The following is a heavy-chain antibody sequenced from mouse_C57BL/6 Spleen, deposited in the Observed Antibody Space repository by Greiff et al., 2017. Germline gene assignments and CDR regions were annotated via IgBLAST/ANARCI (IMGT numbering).Heavy chain of an antibody. CDR2: IYPSDSET. V-gene: IGHV1-61*01. D-gene: IGHD3-3*01. Sequence: QVQLKQPGAELVRPGSSVKLSCKASGYTFTSYWMDWVKQRPGQGLEWIGNIYPSDSETHYNQKFKDKATLTVDKSSSTAYMQLSSLTSEDSAVYYCARGDGGFAYWGQGTLVTVSA. J-gene: IGHJ3*01. CDR3: ARGDGGFAY. CDR1: GYTFTSYW.